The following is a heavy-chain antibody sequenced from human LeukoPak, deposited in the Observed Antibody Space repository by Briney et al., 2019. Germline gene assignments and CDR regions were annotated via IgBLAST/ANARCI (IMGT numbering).Heavy chain of an antibody. CDR3: ARERWYSSSPDAFDI. J-gene: IGHJ3*02. V-gene: IGHV1-69*04. Sequence: SVKVSCKASGGTFSSCAISWVRQAPGQGLEWMGRIIPILGIANYAQKFQGRVTITADKSTSTAYMELSSLRSEDTAVYYCARERWYSSSPDAFDIWGQGTMVTVSS. CDR2: IIPILGIA. D-gene: IGHD6-13*01. CDR1: GGTFSSCA.